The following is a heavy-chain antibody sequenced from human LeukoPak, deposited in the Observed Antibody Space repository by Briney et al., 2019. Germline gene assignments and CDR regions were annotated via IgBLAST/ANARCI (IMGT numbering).Heavy chain of an antibody. CDR1: GFTFSSYG. J-gene: IGHJ3*02. V-gene: IGHV3-30*18. D-gene: IGHD4-17*01. Sequence: GGSLRLSCAASGFTFSSYGMHWVRQAPGKGLEWVAVISYDGSNKYYADSVKGRFTISRDNSKNTLYLQMNSLRAEDTAVYYCAKEAGHDYGDYGPSGDAFDIWGQGTMVTVSS. CDR2: ISYDGSNK. CDR3: AKEAGHDYGDYGPSGDAFDI.